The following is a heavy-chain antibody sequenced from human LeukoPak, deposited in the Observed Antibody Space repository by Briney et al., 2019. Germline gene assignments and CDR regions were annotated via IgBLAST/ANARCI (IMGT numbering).Heavy chain of an antibody. Sequence: GGSLRLSCAASGFTFSSYWMSWVRQAPGKGLEWVAHIKQDGSEKYYVDSVKGRFTISRDNAKNSLYLQMNSLRAEDTAVYYCARASVGSSSWFNWFDPWGQGTLVTVSS. J-gene: IGHJ5*02. CDR1: GFTFSSYW. V-gene: IGHV3-7*01. D-gene: IGHD6-13*01. CDR2: IKQDGSEK. CDR3: ARASVGSSSWFNWFDP.